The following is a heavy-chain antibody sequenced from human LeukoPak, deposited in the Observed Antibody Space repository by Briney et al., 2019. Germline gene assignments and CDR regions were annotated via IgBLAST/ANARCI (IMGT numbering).Heavy chain of an antibody. CDR2: ISAYNGNT. CDR1: GGTFSSYA. D-gene: IGHD3-10*01. Sequence: VASVKVSCKASGGTFSSYAISWVRQAPGQGLEWMGWISAYNGNTNYAQKLQGRVTMTTDTSTSTAYMELRSLRSDDTAVYYCARVAPGSGSNDYWGQGTLVTVSS. V-gene: IGHV1-18*01. J-gene: IGHJ4*02. CDR3: ARVAPGSGSNDY.